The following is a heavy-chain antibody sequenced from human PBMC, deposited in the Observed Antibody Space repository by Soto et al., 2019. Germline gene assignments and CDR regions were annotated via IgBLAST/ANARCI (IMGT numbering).Heavy chain of an antibody. J-gene: IGHJ4*02. V-gene: IGHV3-23*01. CDR1: GFTFSSYA. D-gene: IGHD2-2*01. CDR2: ITGGGDNT. Sequence: EVQLLESGGGLVQPGGPLRLSCAASGFTFSSYAMTWVRQAPGKGLEWVSAITGGGDNTYYADSVKGRFTISRDNFKNTLYLQMDSLRGEDTAIYYCAKGSKGFDYWGQGTLVTVSS. CDR3: AKGSKGFDY.